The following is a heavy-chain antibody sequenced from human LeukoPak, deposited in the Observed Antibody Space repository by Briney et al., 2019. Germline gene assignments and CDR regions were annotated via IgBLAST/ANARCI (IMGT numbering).Heavy chain of an antibody. CDR3: ARDLGGWDSSGQNY. Sequence: PSETLSLTCTVSGGSISSYYWSWIRQPPGKGLEWIGYIYYSGSTNYNPSLKSRGTISVDTSKNQFSLKLSSVTAADTAMYYCARDLGGWDSSGQNYWGQGTLVTVSS. V-gene: IGHV4-59*01. CDR2: IYYSGST. CDR1: GGSISSYY. D-gene: IGHD3-22*01. J-gene: IGHJ4*02.